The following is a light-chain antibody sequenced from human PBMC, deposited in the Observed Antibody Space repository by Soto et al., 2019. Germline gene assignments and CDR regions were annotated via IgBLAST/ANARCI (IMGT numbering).Light chain of an antibody. CDR2: AAS. Sequence: DIQMTQSPSSLSASVGDRVTITCRASQSISSYLNWYQQNPGKAPKLLIYAASSLQSGVPSRFSGSGSGTDFTLTISSLQPEDFATYFCQQANSFPRTFGGGTKVDNK. V-gene: IGKV1-39*01. CDR3: QQANSFPRT. J-gene: IGKJ4*01. CDR1: QSISSY.